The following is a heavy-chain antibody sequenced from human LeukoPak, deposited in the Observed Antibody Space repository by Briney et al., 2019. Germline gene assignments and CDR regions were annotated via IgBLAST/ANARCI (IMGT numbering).Heavy chain of an antibody. CDR3: ARRGYYYDSSGYYYVYDY. J-gene: IGHJ4*02. V-gene: IGHV5-51*01. Sequence: GASLQISCKGSGSSFTSYWIGWVRQLPGKGLEWMGIIYPGDSDTRYSPSFQGQVTISADKSISTAYLQWSSLKASDTAMYYCARRGYYYDSSGYYYVYDYWGQGTLVTVSS. D-gene: IGHD3-22*01. CDR1: GSSFTSYW. CDR2: IYPGDSDT.